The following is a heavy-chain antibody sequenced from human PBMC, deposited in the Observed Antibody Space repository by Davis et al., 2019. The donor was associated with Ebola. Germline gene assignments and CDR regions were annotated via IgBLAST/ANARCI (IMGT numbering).Heavy chain of an antibody. V-gene: IGHV2-26*01. D-gene: IGHD5-24*01. J-gene: IGHJ2*01. CDR1: GFSLTNAPMG. Sequence: SGPRLVKPTETLTLTCTVSGFSLTNAPMGVSWIRQPPGKALEWLAHIFWNDEKSYSTSLKSRLTISKDTSKSQVVLIMTKMDPVDTATYYCARIYKRDGYVSTFFDVWGRGTLVTVSS. CDR3: ARIYKRDGYVSTFFDV. CDR2: IFWNDEK.